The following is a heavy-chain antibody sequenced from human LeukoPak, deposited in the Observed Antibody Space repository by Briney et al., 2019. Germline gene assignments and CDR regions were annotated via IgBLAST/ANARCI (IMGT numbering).Heavy chain of an antibody. D-gene: IGHD3-9*01. J-gene: IGHJ4*02. V-gene: IGHV3-23*01. CDR1: GFTFSNYA. CDR2: LSDISNYT. Sequence: GGSLRLSCVVSGFTFSNYALSWVRQAPGKGLEWVSTLSDISNYTYYADSVKGRFTISRDKSKNTLYLQMNSLRAEDTAVYYCARDDALYYDILTGYYPIDYWGQGTLVTVSS. CDR3: ARDDALYYDILTGYYPIDY.